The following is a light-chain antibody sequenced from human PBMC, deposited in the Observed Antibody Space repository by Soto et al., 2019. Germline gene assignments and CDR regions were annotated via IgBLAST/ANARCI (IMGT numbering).Light chain of an antibody. Sequence: IQMNHSPSTLSPSVGDTVTIPHPLSQSIGSWLAWYQQKPGKAPKLLIYDASSLASGVPSRFSGSGSGTEFTLTISSLEPEDFAVYYCQQRGDWPPITFGQGTRLEIK. CDR3: QQRGDWPPIT. V-gene: IGKV1-5*01. CDR2: DAS. J-gene: IGKJ5*01. CDR1: QSIGSW.